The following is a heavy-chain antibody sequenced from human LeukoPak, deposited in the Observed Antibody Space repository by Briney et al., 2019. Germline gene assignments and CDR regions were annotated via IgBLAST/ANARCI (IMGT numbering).Heavy chain of an antibody. CDR2: IYYSGST. D-gene: IGHD6-19*01. CDR1: GGSVSSGSYY. V-gene: IGHV4-61*01. J-gene: IGHJ4*02. Sequence: PSETLSLTCTVSGGSVSSGSYYWSWIRQPPGKGLEWIGYIYYSGSTNYNPSLKSRVTISADTSRNQFSLKLSSVTAADTAVYYCARGYATGLFDYWGQGTLVTVSS. CDR3: ARGYATGLFDY.